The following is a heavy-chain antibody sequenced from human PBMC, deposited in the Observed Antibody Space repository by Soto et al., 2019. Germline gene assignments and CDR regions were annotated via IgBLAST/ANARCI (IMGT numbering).Heavy chain of an antibody. CDR2: ISSSSSTI. V-gene: IGHV3-48*01. J-gene: IGHJ4*02. Sequence: GGSLRLSCAASGFTFSSYSMNWVRQAPGKGLEWVSYISSSSSTIYYADSVKGRFTISRDNAKNSLYLQMNSLRAEDTAVYYCARGGYCSSTSCFYIAALTTVGYWGQGTLVTVSS. CDR1: GFTFSSYS. D-gene: IGHD2-2*01. CDR3: ARGGYCSSTSCFYIAALTTVGY.